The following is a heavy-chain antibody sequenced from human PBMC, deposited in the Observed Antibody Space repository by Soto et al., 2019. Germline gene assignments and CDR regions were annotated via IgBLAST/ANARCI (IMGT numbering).Heavy chain of an antibody. Sequence: GSVKVSSKASGARFARYGVSLVRQAPRHWLEWLGWISGFNGKTEYSQTLRDRVTLTTETSTGTAYLELRRLKSDDTAIYYCARDRTYFGPDGANWFDLWGQGTMVTVSS. CDR2: ISGFNGKT. J-gene: IGHJ5*02. CDR3: ARDRTYFGPDGANWFDL. D-gene: IGHD3-9*01. CDR1: GARFARYG. V-gene: IGHV1-18*01.